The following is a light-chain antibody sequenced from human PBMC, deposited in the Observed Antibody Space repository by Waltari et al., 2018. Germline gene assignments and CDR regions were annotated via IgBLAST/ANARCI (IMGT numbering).Light chain of an antibody. J-gene: IGKJ4*01. V-gene: IGKV3-20*01. Sequence: EIVLTQSPGTLSLSPGERATLSCRASQSVTTSYLAGYQQKPGQAPRLHIYGASSRATGIPDRFSGSGSGTDFTLTITRLEPDDFAVYYCHQYASSPLTFGGGTKVEIK. CDR2: GAS. CDR1: QSVTTSY. CDR3: HQYASSPLT.